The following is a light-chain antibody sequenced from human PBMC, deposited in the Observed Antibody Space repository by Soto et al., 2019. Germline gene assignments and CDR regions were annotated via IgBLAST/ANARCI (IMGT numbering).Light chain of an antibody. V-gene: IGKV1-13*02. CDR1: QGIHTA. Sequence: AIQFTQSPSSLSASVGDRVIITCRASQGIHTALAWYQQKPGKAPKLLIYKASTLKSGVPSRFSGSGSGTEFTLTISSLQPDDFATYYCQHYNSYSEAFGQGTKVDIK. CDR3: QHYNSYSEA. CDR2: KAS. J-gene: IGKJ1*01.